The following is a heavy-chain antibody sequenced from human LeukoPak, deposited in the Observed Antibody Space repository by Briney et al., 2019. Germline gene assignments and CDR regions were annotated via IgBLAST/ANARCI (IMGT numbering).Heavy chain of an antibody. V-gene: IGHV4-59*01. CDR1: GGSISSYY. D-gene: IGHD3-22*01. CDR2: IYYSGST. J-gene: IGHJ3*02. Sequence: PSETLSLTCTVSGGSISSYYWSWIRQPPGKGLEWIGYIYYSGSTNYNPSLKSRVTISVDTSKNQFSLKLSSVTAADTAVYYCARLRYYDSSGHIDAFDIWGQGTMVTVSS. CDR3: ARLRYYDSSGHIDAFDI.